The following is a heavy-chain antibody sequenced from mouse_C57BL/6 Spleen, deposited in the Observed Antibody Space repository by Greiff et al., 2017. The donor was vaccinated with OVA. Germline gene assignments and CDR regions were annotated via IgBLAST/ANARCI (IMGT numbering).Heavy chain of an antibody. Sequence: DVQLQESGTVLARPGASVKMSCKTSGYTFTSYWMHWVKQRPGQGLEWIGAIYPGNSDTSYNQKFKGKAKLTAVTSASTAYMELSSLTNEDSAVYYCTELERFAYWGQGTLVTVSA. CDR1: GYTFTSYW. V-gene: IGHV1-5*01. D-gene: IGHD4-1*01. J-gene: IGHJ3*01. CDR2: IYPGNSDT. CDR3: TELERFAY.